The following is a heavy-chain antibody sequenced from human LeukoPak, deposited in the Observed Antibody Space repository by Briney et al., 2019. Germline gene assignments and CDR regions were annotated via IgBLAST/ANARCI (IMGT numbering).Heavy chain of an antibody. Sequence: GGSLRLSCAASGFTFSSYGMHWVRQAPGKGLEWAAFIRYDGSNKYYADSVMGRFTISRDNSKNTLYLQMNSLRAEDTAVYYCAKEANYYGSGSYPDAFDIWGQGTMVTVSS. J-gene: IGHJ3*02. CDR1: GFTFSSYG. CDR2: IRYDGSNK. CDR3: AKEANYYGSGSYPDAFDI. D-gene: IGHD3-10*01. V-gene: IGHV3-30*02.